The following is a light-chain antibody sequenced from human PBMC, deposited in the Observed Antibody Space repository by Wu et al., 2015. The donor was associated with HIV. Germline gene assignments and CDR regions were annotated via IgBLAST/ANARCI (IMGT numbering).Light chain of an antibody. J-gene: IGKJ1*01. CDR2: RAS. CDR1: QSINSW. CDR3: HQYDKYPWT. Sequence: DIQMTQSPSTLSASAGDRVTITCRASQSINSWLAWYQQKSGKAPKLLIYRASTLESGVPSRFSGSESGTDFTLTITSLQPDDSATYYCHQYDKYPWTFGPGTKVQI. V-gene: IGKV1-5*03.